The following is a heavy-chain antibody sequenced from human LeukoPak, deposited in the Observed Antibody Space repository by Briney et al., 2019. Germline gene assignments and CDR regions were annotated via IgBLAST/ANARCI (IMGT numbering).Heavy chain of an antibody. CDR3: ARGVARTYYSDTSGYAAADY. V-gene: IGHV4-34*01. CDR2: INHSGST. J-gene: IGHJ4*02. CDR1: GESFSGYY. D-gene: IGHD3-22*01. Sequence: SDTRSLTCAVHGESFSGYYWSWIRQPPGKGLEWIGEINHSGSTNYNPSLKSRVTISVDTSKNQFSLKLSSVTAADTAVYYCARGVARTYYSDTSGYAAADYWGQGTLVTVSS.